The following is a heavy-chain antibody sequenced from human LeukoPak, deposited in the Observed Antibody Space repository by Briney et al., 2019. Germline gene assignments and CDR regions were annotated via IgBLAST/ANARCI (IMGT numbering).Heavy chain of an antibody. D-gene: IGHD3-22*01. V-gene: IGHV4-4*07. J-gene: IGHJ3*02. CDR1: GGSISSYC. Sequence: PSETLSLTCTVSGGSISSYCWSWIRQPAGKGLEWIGRIYTSGSTNYNPSLKSRVTMSVDTSKNQFSLKLSSVTAADTAVYYCARDQYYYDSSGYYRSDAFDIWGQGTMVTVSS. CDR2: IYTSGST. CDR3: ARDQYYYDSSGYYRSDAFDI.